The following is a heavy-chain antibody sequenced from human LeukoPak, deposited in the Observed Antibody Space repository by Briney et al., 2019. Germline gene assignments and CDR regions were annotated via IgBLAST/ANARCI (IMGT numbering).Heavy chain of an antibody. CDR1: GFTVSSNY. CDR2: IYSGGST. D-gene: IGHD6-13*01. V-gene: IGHV3-66*01. J-gene: IGHJ1*01. CDR3: ARELAAAYPGPEYFQH. Sequence: GGSLGLSCAASGFTVSSNYMSWVRQAPGKGLEWVSVIYSGGSTYYADSVKGRFTISRDNSKNTLYLQMNSLRAEDTAVYYCARELAAAYPGPEYFQHWGQGTLVTVSS.